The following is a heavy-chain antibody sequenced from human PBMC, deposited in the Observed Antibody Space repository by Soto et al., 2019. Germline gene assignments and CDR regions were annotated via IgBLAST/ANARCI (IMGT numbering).Heavy chain of an antibody. CDR2: IYYSGST. CDR3: ASSTMVRGALGAFDL. J-gene: IGHJ3*01. D-gene: IGHD3-10*01. CDR1: GGSISSYY. Sequence: SETLSLTCTVSGGSISSYYWSWIRQPPGKGLEWIGYIYYSGSTNYNPSLKSRVTISVDTSKNQFSLKLSSVTAADTAVYYCASSTMVRGALGAFDLWGQGTMVTVSS. V-gene: IGHV4-59*01.